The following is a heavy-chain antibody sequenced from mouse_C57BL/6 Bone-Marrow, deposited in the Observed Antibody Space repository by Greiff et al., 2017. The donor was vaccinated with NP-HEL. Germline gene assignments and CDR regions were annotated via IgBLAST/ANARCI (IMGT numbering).Heavy chain of an antibody. J-gene: IGHJ1*03. V-gene: IGHV5-15*01. CDR3: ARRVYYYGSWYFDV. CDR1: GFTFSDYG. Sequence: EVKLVESGGGLVQPGGSLKLSCAASGFTFSDYGMAWVRQAPRKGPEWVAFISNLAYSIYYADTVTGRFTISRENAKNTLYLEMSSLRSEDTAMYYCARRVYYYGSWYFDVWGTGTTVTVSS. CDR2: ISNLAYSI. D-gene: IGHD1-1*01.